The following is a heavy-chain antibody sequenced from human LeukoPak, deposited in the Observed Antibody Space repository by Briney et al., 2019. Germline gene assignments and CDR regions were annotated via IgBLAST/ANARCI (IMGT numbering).Heavy chain of an antibody. J-gene: IGHJ4*02. CDR1: GGSFSGYY. D-gene: IGHD6-6*01. CDR2: INHSGST. CDR3: ARGSLVSGYSSSFGFKY. Sequence: SETLSLTCAVYGGSFSGYYWSWIRQPPGKGLEWIGEINHSGSTNYNPSLKSRGTISVDTSKNQFSLKLSSVTAADTAVYYCARGSLVSGYSSSFGFKYWGQGTLVTGSS. V-gene: IGHV4-34*01.